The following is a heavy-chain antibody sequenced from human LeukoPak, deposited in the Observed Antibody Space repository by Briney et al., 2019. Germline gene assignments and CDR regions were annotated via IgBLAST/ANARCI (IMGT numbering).Heavy chain of an antibody. V-gene: IGHV1-2*02. CDR3: ARGVGPQGGSGTYYNWFDP. J-gene: IGHJ5*02. D-gene: IGHD3-10*01. CDR2: INPNSGGT. Sequence: GASVKVSCKASGYTFTGYYMHWVRQAPGQGLEWMGWINPNSGGTNYAQKSQGRVTMTRDTSISTAYMELSRLRSDDTAVFYCARGVGPQGGSGTYYNWFDPWGQGTLVTVSS. CDR1: GYTFTGYY.